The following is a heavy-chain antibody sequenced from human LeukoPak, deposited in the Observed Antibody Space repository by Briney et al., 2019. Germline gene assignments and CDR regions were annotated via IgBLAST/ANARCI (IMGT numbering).Heavy chain of an antibody. J-gene: IGHJ4*01. Sequence: GGSLRLSCAASGFTFGGSAMHWVRQASGKGLEWVGRIRSKANSYATAYAASVKGRFAISRDDSKNTAYLQMNSLKTEDTAVYYCTRHNEYSSSSDYDYWGQEPWSPSPQ. CDR1: GFTFGGSA. D-gene: IGHD6-6*01. CDR3: TRHNEYSSSSDYDY. CDR2: IRSKANSYAT. V-gene: IGHV3-73*01.